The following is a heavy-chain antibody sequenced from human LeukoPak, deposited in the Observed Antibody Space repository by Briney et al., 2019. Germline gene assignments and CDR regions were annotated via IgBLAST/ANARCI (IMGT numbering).Heavy chain of an antibody. D-gene: IGHD6-13*01. CDR2: IIPILGIA. CDR3: ARGSIAAAGITSTWYFDL. J-gene: IGHJ2*01. Sequence: SVRVSCKASGGTFSSYAISWVRQAPGQGLEWMGRIIPILGIANYAQRFQGRVTLTADKSTSTAYMELSSLRSEDTAVYYCARGSIAAAGITSTWYFDLWGRGTLVTVSS. V-gene: IGHV1-69*04. CDR1: GGTFSSYA.